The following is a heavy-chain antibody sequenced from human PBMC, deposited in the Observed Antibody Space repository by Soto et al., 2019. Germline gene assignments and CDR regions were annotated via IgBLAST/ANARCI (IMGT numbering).Heavy chain of an antibody. Sequence: SETLSLTCTVTVGSISSYYWRWILQPAGKGLEWIGRIYTSGSTNYNPSLKSRVTMSVDTSKNQFSLKLSSVTAADTAVYYCARVARGYSGYDSQLFDYWGQGTLVTVSS. V-gene: IGHV4-4*07. CDR3: ARVARGYSGYDSQLFDY. CDR1: VGSISSYY. D-gene: IGHD5-12*01. J-gene: IGHJ4*02. CDR2: IYTSGST.